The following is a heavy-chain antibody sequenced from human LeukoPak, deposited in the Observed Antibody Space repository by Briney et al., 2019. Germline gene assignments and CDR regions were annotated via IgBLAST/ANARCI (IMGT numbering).Heavy chain of an antibody. J-gene: IGHJ4*02. CDR1: GYTFTGYY. Sequence: EASVKVSCKASGYTFTGYYMHWVRQAPGQGLEWMGWINPNSGGTNYAQKFQGRVTMTRDTSTSTVYMELSSLRSEDTAVYYCARDLAMVKSVFDYWGQGTLVTVSS. CDR2: INPNSGGT. V-gene: IGHV1-2*02. D-gene: IGHD5-18*01. CDR3: ARDLAMVKSVFDY.